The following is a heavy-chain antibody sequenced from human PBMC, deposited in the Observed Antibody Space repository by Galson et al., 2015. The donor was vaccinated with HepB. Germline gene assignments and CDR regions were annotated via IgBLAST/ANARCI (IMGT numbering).Heavy chain of an antibody. CDR3: AKDMEWLVPIYHFDY. D-gene: IGHD6-19*01. CDR2: ISGSGGST. CDR1: GFTFSSHA. V-gene: IGHV3-23*01. J-gene: IGHJ4*02. Sequence: SLRLSCAASGFTFSSHATSWVRQAPGRGLEWVSGISGSGGSTHCADSVKGRFTITRDNSKNTLYLQMNSLRAEDTAVYYCAKDMEWLVPIYHFDYWGQGTLLTVSS.